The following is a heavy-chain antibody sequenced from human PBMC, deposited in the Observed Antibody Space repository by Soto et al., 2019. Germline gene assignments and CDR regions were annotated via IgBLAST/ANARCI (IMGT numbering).Heavy chain of an antibody. Sequence: SVKVSCKASGGTCSSYTISWVRQAPGQGLEWMGRIIPILGIANYAQKFQGRVTITAAQSTSKAHLELSILRSEDTAVYYCAGEQSRGSNPLADYWGLGTLVTVSS. J-gene: IGHJ4*02. CDR2: IIPILGIA. V-gene: IGHV1-69*04. CDR1: GGTCSSYT. CDR3: AGEQSRGSNPLADY. D-gene: IGHD2-8*01.